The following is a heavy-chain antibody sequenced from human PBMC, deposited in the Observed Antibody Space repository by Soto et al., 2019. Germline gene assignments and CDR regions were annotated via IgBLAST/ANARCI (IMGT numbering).Heavy chain of an antibody. D-gene: IGHD2-2*01. J-gene: IGHJ4*02. V-gene: IGHV5-51*01. Sequence: GESLKISCKGSGYSFTSYWIAWVRQMPGKGPEWMGIIYPSDPHTIYSPSFQGQVTISADKSISTAYLQWSSLKASDTAMYYCAIVRGGYCSSTSCPLDYWGQGTLVTVSS. CDR3: AIVRGGYCSSTSCPLDY. CDR1: GYSFTSYW. CDR2: IYPSDPHT.